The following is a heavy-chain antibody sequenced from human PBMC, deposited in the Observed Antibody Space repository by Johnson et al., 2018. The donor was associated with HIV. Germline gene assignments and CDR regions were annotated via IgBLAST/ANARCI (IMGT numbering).Heavy chain of an antibody. CDR2: IRYDGSNK. Sequence: QVQLVESGGGVVQPGGSLRLSCAASGFTFSSYGMHWVRQAPGKGLEWVAFIRYDGSNKYYADSVKGRFTISRDNSKNTLYLQMNSLRAEDTAVYYCAKGLVTMIVVVNGAFDSWGQGTMVTVS. V-gene: IGHV3-30*02. J-gene: IGHJ3*02. CDR3: AKGLVTMIVVVNGAFDS. CDR1: GFTFSSYG. D-gene: IGHD3-22*01.